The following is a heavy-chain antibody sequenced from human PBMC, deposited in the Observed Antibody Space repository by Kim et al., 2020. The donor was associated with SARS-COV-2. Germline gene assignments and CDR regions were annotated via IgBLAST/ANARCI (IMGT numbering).Heavy chain of an antibody. J-gene: IGHJ4*02. V-gene: IGHV3-23*01. CDR3: AKEAHFDWLFFPGGYYFDS. CDR2: ISATGDST. CDR1: GFTFDNFG. Sequence: GGSLRLSCAASGFTFDNFGMSWVRQAPGKGLEWVAGISATGDSTYYFDSVEGRFTISRDKSKNTLFLKMKRLRAEDTAVYFCAKEAHFDWLFFPGGYYFDSWGQGTRVTVS. D-gene: IGHD3-9*01.